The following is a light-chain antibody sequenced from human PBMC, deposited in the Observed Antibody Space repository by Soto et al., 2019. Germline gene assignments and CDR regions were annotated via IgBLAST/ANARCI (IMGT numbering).Light chain of an antibody. CDR2: SNN. CDR3: AAWDDSLNGPHVV. CDR1: SSNIGSNT. J-gene: IGLJ2*01. V-gene: IGLV1-44*01. Sequence: QSVLTQPPSASGTPGQRVTISCSGSSSNIGSNTVNWYQQLPGTAPKLLIYSNNQRPSGVPDRFSGSKSGTSASLAISGLQSEDEADYDCAAWDDSLNGPHVVFGGGTKLTVL.